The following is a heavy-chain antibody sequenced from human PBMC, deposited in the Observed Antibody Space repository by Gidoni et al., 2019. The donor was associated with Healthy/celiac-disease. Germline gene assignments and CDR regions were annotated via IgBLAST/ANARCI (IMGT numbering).Heavy chain of an antibody. V-gene: IGHV4-4*07. Sequence: QVQLQESGPGLVKPSETLSLTCTVSGGSISSYYWSWIRPPAGKGLEWIGRIYTSGSTNYNPSLKSRVTMSVDTSKNQFSLKLSSVTAADTAVYYCAREGGYLTVFWSGYTNWFDPWGQGTLVTVSS. D-gene: IGHD3-3*01. J-gene: IGHJ5*02. CDR2: IYTSGST. CDR1: GGSISSYY. CDR3: AREGGYLTVFWSGYTNWFDP.